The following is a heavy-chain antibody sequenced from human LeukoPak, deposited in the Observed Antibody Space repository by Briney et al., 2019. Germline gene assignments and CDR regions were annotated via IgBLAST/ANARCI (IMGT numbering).Heavy chain of an antibody. J-gene: IGHJ4*02. CDR3: AKEVGATPYFDY. CDR2: ISWNSGSI. CDR1: GFTFDDYA. Sequence: GGSLRLSCAASGFTFDDYAMHWVRQAPGKGLEWVSSISWNSGSIGYADSVKGRFTISRDNAKNSLYLQMNSLRAEDTAVYYCAKEVGATPYFDYWGQGTLVTVSS. V-gene: IGHV3-9*01. D-gene: IGHD1-26*01.